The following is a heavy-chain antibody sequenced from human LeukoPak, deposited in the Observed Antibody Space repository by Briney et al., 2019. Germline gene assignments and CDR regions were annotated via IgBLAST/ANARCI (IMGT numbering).Heavy chain of an antibody. CDR2: INSDGSST. Sequence: GGSLRLSCAASGFTFSSHWMHWVRHAPGKGLVWVSRINSDGSSTSYADSVKGRFTISRDNAKNTLYLQMNSLRVEDTAVYYCAREWSGFGELPDYWGQGTLVTVSS. V-gene: IGHV3-74*01. J-gene: IGHJ4*02. CDR1: GFTFSSHW. CDR3: AREWSGFGELPDY. D-gene: IGHD3-10*01.